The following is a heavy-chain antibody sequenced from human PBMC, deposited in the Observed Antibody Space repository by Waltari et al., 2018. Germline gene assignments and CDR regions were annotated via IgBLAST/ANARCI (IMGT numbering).Heavy chain of an antibody. CDR2: INHSGST. CDR3: ARSGCSGGSCYTDLDY. Sequence: QVQLQQWGAGLLKPSETLSLTCAVSGGSFSGYYWSWIRQPPGKGLEWIGEINHSGSTNYNPSLKSRVTISVDTSKNQFSLKLSSVTAADTAVYYCARSGCSGGSCYTDLDYWGQGTLVTVSS. V-gene: IGHV4-34*01. D-gene: IGHD2-15*01. CDR1: GGSFSGYY. J-gene: IGHJ4*02.